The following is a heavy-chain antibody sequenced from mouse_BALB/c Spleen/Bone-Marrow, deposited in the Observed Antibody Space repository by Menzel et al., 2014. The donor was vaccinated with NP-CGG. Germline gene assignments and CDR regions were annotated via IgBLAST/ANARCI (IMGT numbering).Heavy chain of an antibody. V-gene: IGHV1S29*02. CDR1: GYTFTDYN. Sequence: EVKLVESGPELVKPGASVKISCKASGYTFTDYNMHWVKRSHGKSLEWIGYIYPYNGGTGYNQKFKSKATLTVDNSSSTAYMELRSLTSEDSAVYYCARDDGYYDYWGQGTTLTVSS. D-gene: IGHD2-3*01. CDR3: ARDDGYYDY. J-gene: IGHJ2*01. CDR2: IYPYNGGT.